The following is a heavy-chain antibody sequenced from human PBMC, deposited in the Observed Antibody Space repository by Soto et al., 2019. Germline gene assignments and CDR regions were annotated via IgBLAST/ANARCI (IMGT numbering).Heavy chain of an antibody. V-gene: IGHV1-18*01. Sequence: ASVKVSCNASGYTFTSYGISWVRQAPGQGLEWMGWISAYNGNTNYAQKLQGRVTMTTDTSTSTAYMELRSLRSDDTAVYYCARDLDDFWSGYYRSDAFDIWGQGTMVTVSS. CDR1: GYTFTSYG. CDR3: ARDLDDFWSGYYRSDAFDI. J-gene: IGHJ3*02. CDR2: ISAYNGNT. D-gene: IGHD3-3*01.